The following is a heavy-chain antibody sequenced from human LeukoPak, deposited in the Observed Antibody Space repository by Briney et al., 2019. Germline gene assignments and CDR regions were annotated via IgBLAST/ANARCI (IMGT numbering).Heavy chain of an antibody. D-gene: IGHD3-16*02. CDR2: ISYDGSNK. Sequence: GGSLRLSCAASGFTFSSYAMPWVRQAPGKGLEWVAVISYDGSNKYYADSVKGRFTISRDNSKNTLYLQMNSLRAEDTAVYYCARDPAFGGVISGYFDYWGQGTLVTVSS. V-gene: IGHV3-30-3*01. CDR3: ARDPAFGGVISGYFDY. CDR1: GFTFSSYA. J-gene: IGHJ4*02.